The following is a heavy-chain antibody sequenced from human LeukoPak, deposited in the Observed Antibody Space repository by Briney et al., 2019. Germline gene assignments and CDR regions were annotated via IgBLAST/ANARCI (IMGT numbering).Heavy chain of an antibody. CDR2: IWYDGSNK. CDR3: ARDNCSGGGCYSYYFDY. CDR1: GFTFSSYG. Sequence: PGGSLRLSCAASGFTFSSYGMHWVRQAPGKGLEWVAVIWYDGSNKYYADSVKGRFTISRDNSKNTLYLQMNSLRAEDTAVYYCARDNCSGGGCYSYYFDYWGQGTLVTVSS. J-gene: IGHJ4*02. D-gene: IGHD2-15*01. V-gene: IGHV3-33*01.